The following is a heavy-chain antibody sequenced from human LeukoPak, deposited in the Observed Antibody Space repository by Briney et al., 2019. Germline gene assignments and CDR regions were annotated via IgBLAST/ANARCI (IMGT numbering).Heavy chain of an antibody. J-gene: IGHJ4*02. CDR2: IYYSGST. D-gene: IGHD4-23*01. CDR1: GGSISSYY. V-gene: IGHV4-59*01. Sequence: SETLSLTCTVSGGSISSYYWSWIRQPTGKGLEWIGYIYYSGSTNYNPSLKSRVTISVDTSKNQFSLKLSSATAADTAVYYCAGHYGGNSDGFDYWGQGTLVTVSS. CDR3: AGHYGGNSDGFDY.